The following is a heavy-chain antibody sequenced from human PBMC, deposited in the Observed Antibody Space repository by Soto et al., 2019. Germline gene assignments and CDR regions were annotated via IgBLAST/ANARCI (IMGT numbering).Heavy chain of an antibody. CDR1: GGSTSGGVYY. CDR2: IHNSNT. J-gene: IGHJ5*02. CDR3: ARAAVAVSWCFDP. Sequence: QVQLQESGPGLVKPAQTLSLTCSVSGGSTSGGVYYWGWIRQHPGKGLEWIAYIHNSNTHSNPSLMTRVTISADTSKNQLSLNLTSHTAADTAVYYFARAAVAVSWCFDPWCQATLVTFAS. D-gene: IGHD2-8*01. V-gene: IGHV4-31*03.